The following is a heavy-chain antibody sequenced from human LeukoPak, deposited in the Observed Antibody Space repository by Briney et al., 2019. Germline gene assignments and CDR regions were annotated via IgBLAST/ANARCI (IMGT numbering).Heavy chain of an antibody. J-gene: IGHJ3*02. Sequence: PSETLSLTCAVSAYAITSSDYWGWIRQPPGKGLEWIGSIYHSGTTYYNPSLKSRVTISVDTSNNQFSLKLSSVTAADTAVYYCARCERQSHAYDIWGQGTMVTVSS. V-gene: IGHV4-38-2*01. D-gene: IGHD6-25*01. CDR2: IYHSGTT. CDR3: ARCERQSHAYDI. CDR1: AYAITSSDY.